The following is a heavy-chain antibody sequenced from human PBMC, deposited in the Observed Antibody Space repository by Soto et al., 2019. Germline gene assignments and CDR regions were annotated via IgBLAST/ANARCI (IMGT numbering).Heavy chain of an antibody. CDR1: GGTFSSYA. CDR3: ARDQAHGITIFGATSNYYGMDV. V-gene: IGHV1-69*13. Sequence: SVKVSCKASGGTFSSYAISWVRQAPGQGLEWMGGIIPIFGTANYAQKFQGRVTITADESTSTAYMELSSLRSEDTAVYYCARDQAHGITIFGATSNYYGMDVWGQGTTVTVSS. D-gene: IGHD3-3*01. J-gene: IGHJ6*02. CDR2: IIPIFGTA.